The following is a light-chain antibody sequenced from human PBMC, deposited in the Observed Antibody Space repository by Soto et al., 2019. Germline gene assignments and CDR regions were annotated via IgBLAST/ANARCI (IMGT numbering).Light chain of an antibody. V-gene: IGKV1-5*03. CDR3: QQYNGYRWT. CDR2: KAS. CDR1: QSISNW. J-gene: IGKJ1*01. Sequence: DIQMTQSPSTLSASVGDRVTITCRASQSISNWLAWYRQKPGKAPKILIYKASSLESGVPSRFSGSGSGTEFTLTISSLQPADSATYYCQQYNGYRWTFGQGTKVDSK.